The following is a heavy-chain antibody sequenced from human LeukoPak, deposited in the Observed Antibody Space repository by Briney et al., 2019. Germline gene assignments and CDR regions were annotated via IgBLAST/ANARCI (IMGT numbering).Heavy chain of an antibody. CDR3: AREGGYCSGGSCRFFDY. V-gene: IGHV3-21*06. J-gene: IGHJ4*02. Sequence: PGGSLRLSCAASGFTFSSSSMNWVRQAPGKGLEFVSSISPSSSYIYYADSVKGRFTISRDDAKNSLFLQMNSLRAEDTAVYYFAREGGYCSGGSCRFFDYWGQGTLVTVSS. D-gene: IGHD2-15*01. CDR1: GFTFSSSS. CDR2: ISPSSSYI.